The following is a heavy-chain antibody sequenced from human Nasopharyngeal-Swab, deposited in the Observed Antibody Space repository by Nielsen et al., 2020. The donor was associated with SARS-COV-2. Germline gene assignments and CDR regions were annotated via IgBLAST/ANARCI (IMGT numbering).Heavy chain of an antibody. CDR3: ARRTEWVIFAFDI. Sequence: SETLSLTCAVSGGSISSSNWWSWVRQPPGKGLEWIGEIYHSGSTNYNPSLKSRVTISVDKSKNQFSLKLSSVTAADTAVYYCARRTEWVIFAFDIWGQGTMVTVSS. D-gene: IGHD3-3*01. J-gene: IGHJ3*02. CDR2: IYHSGST. CDR1: GGSISSSNW. V-gene: IGHV4-4*02.